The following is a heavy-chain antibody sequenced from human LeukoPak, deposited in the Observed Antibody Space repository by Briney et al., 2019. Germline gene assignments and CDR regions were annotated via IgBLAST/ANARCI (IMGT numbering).Heavy chain of an antibody. D-gene: IGHD6-13*01. CDR1: GGSISSYY. Sequence: PSETLSLTCTVSGGSISSYYWSWIRQPPGKGLEWIGYIYYGGSTNYNPSLKSRVTISVDTSKNQFSLKLSSVTAADTAVYYCARLSAAAVDYWGQGTLVTVSS. CDR3: ARLSAAAVDY. J-gene: IGHJ4*02. CDR2: IYYGGST. V-gene: IGHV4-59*01.